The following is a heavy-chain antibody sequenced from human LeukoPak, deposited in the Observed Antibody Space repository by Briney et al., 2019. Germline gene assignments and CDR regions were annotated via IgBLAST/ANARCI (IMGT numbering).Heavy chain of an antibody. CDR2: INPDSGGA. D-gene: IGHD3-3*01. CDR1: GYTFTDHH. J-gene: IGHJ4*02. V-gene: IGHV1-2*02. Sequence: ASVKVSCKASGYTFTDHHMHWVRQAPGQGLEWMGWINPDSGGADYAQKFQGRVTMTRDTSTSTAYMELTRLRSDDTAVYYCTLFNHRGQGTLVTVSS. CDR3: TLFNH.